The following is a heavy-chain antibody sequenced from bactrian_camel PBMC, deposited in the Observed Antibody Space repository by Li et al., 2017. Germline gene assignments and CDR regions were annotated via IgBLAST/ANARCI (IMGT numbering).Heavy chain of an antibody. CDR3: AAVPSPCHIVVGQKGTGKYVYAY. CDR1: GDTSSLYC. J-gene: IGHJ4*01. Sequence: VQLVESGGGSVQAGGSLRLSCAASGDTSSLYCMGWFRQAPGKEREGVAATYIRGDMIYYSESVKGRFTISQDNVKNTLYLQMNSLQTEDTAMYYCAAVPSPCHIVVGQKGTGKYVYAYWGQGTQVTVS. CDR2: TYIRGDMI. D-gene: IGHD2*01. V-gene: IGHV3S1*01.